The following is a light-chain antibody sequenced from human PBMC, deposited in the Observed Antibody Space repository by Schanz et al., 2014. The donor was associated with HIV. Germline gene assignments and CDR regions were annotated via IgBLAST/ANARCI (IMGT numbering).Light chain of an antibody. CDR1: QSVTSNY. J-gene: IGKJ1*01. CDR2: GAS. V-gene: IGKV3-20*01. Sequence: DIVLTQSPGTLSLSPGERATLSCRASQSVTSNYLAWYQQKHGQAPRLLIYGASNRASGIPDRFSGSGSGTDFTLTVSRLEPEDFAVYFCQHYDSSPLAFGQGTKVEIK. CDR3: QHYDSSPLA.